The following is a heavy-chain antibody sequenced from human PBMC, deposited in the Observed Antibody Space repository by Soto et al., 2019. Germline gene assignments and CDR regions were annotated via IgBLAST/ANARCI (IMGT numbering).Heavy chain of an antibody. J-gene: IGHJ5*02. CDR2: IYHSGST. CDR3: ARDGGSGSSNWFDP. V-gene: IGHV4-30-2*01. Sequence: SETLSLTCAVSGGSISSGGYSWSWIRQPPGKGLEWIGYIYHSGSTYYNPSLKSRVTISVDRSKNQFSLKLSSVTAADTAVYYCARDGGSGSSNWFDPWGQGTLVTVSS. CDR1: GGSISSGGYS. D-gene: IGHD3-10*01.